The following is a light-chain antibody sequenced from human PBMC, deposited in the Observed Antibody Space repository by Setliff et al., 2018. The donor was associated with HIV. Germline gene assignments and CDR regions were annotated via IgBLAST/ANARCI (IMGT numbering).Light chain of an antibody. V-gene: IGLV2-11*01. CDR1: SNDVGTYSY. CDR2: QAT. J-gene: IGLJ1*01. CDR3: CSNTGSNTYV. Sequence: QSALTQPRSVSGSPGQSVTISCTGTSNDVGTYSYVSWYQQYPGKAPKVVIYQATKRPSGVSNRFSGSKSGNTASLAISGLQAEDEADYYCCSNTGSNTYVFGTGTKVTVL.